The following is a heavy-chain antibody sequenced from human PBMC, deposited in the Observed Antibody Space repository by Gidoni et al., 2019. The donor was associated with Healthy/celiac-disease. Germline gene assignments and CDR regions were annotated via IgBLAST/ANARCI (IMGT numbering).Heavy chain of an antibody. V-gene: IGHV3-30*04. CDR2: ISYDGSNK. J-gene: IGHJ6*02. Sequence: QVQLVESGGGVVQPGRSMRIPCSASGFTFSSYALHGLRQAPGKGLGWVAVISYDGSNKYYADSLKGRFTISRDNSKNTLYLQMNSLRAEDTAVYYCARDWLDILTGYYADYYDGMDVWGQGTTVTVSS. CDR1: GFTFSSYA. CDR3: ARDWLDILTGYYADYYDGMDV. D-gene: IGHD3-9*01.